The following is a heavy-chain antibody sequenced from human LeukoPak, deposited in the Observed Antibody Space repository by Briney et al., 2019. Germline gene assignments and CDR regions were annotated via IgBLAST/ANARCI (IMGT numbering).Heavy chain of an antibody. CDR3: ARHFSPPSMVKTNHGRRGFDP. J-gene: IGHJ5*02. CDR2: MYTSGSS. D-gene: IGHD5-18*01. Sequence: PSQTLSLTCTVSGDSISSSSYYWNWIRQPAGKGLEWIGRMYTSGSSNYNPSLKSRVTISLDTSKNQFSLRLSSVTAADTAVYYCARHFSPPSMVKTNHGRRGFDPWGQGTLVTVSS. V-gene: IGHV4-61*02. CDR1: GDSISSSSYY.